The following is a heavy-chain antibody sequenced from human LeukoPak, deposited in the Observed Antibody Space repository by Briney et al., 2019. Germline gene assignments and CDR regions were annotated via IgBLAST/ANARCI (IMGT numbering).Heavy chain of an antibody. CDR2: IYYSGST. Sequence: PSETLSLTCAVSGGSISSYYWSWIRQPPGKGLEWIGYIYYSGSTNYNPSLKSRVTISVDTSKNQFSLKLSSVTAADTAVYYCARAGGSIAVAGIGWFDPWGQGTLVTVSS. CDR3: ARAGGSIAVAGIGWFDP. J-gene: IGHJ5*02. D-gene: IGHD6-19*01. CDR1: GGSISSYY. V-gene: IGHV4-59*01.